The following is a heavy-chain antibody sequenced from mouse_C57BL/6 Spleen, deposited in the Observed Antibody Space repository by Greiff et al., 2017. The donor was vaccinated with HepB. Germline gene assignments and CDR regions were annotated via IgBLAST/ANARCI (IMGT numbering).Heavy chain of an antibody. CDR3: ARSYYYGSSPYAMDY. CDR2: IYPGDGDT. Sequence: VQLQQSGPELVKPGASVKISCKASGYAFSSSWMNWVKQRPGKGLEWIGRIYPGDGDTNYNGKFKGKATLTADKSSSTAYMQLSSLPSEDSAVYFCARSYYYGSSPYAMDYWGQGTSVTVSS. CDR1: GYAFSSSW. V-gene: IGHV1-82*01. J-gene: IGHJ4*01. D-gene: IGHD1-1*01.